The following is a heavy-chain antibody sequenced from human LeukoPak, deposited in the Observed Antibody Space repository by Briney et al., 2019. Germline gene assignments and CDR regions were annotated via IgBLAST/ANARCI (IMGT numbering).Heavy chain of an antibody. D-gene: IGHD1-26*01. CDR3: ATDQSIAGPTTADY. Sequence: GGSLRLSCAASGFTLSTYWMSWVRQAPGKGLEWVANIKQDGSEKYYMDSVKGRFTISRDNAKNTLYLQMNSLRAEDTAVYYCATDQSIAGPTTADYWGQGTLVTVSS. V-gene: IGHV3-7*01. CDR1: GFTLSTYW. J-gene: IGHJ4*02. CDR2: IKQDGSEK.